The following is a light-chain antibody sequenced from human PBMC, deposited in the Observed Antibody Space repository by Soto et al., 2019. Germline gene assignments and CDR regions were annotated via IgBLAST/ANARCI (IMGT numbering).Light chain of an antibody. Sequence: EIVLTQSPATLSLSPGERATLSCRTSQTIRGMLNWYQQRPGQAPRLLIYDTSTRATDIPARFSGSGSGTDFILTISSLVPEDFGVYFCQQRHNWPNTFGQGTRLDI. CDR1: QTIRGM. V-gene: IGKV3-11*01. CDR3: QQRHNWPNT. J-gene: IGKJ5*01. CDR2: DTS.